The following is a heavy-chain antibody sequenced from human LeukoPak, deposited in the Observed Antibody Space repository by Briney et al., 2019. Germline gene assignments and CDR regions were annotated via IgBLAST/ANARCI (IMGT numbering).Heavy chain of an antibody. Sequence: GGSLRVSCAASGLTVSSKYMSWVRQAPGKGLEWVSVIYSGGSAYYADSVKGRFTISRDNSKNTLYLQMNSLRPEDTAVYYCARGSSGSYYGFDCWGQGTLVTVSS. CDR1: GLTVSSKY. V-gene: IGHV3-66*02. D-gene: IGHD1-26*01. CDR2: IYSGGSA. CDR3: ARGSSGSYYGFDC. J-gene: IGHJ4*02.